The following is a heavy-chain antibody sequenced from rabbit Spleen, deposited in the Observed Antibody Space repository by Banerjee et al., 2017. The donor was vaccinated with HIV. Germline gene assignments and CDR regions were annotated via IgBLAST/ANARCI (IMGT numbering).Heavy chain of an antibody. CDR1: GFSFSSSYY. V-gene: IGHV1S45*01. D-gene: IGHD6-1*01. J-gene: IGHJ4*01. CDR2: IYAGSSGST. CDR3: ARDGVAGVGYAYDL. Sequence: QEQLVESGGGLVQPEGSLTLTCTASGFSFSSSYYMCWVRQAPGKGLEWIGCIYAGSSGSTYYASWANGRFTISKTSSTTVTLQMTSLTAADTATYFCARDGVAGVGYAYDLWGPGTLVTVS.